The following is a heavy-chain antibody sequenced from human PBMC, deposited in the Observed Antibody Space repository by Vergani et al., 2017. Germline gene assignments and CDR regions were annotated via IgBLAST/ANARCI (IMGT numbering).Heavy chain of an antibody. Sequence: EVQLVESGGGLVQPGGSLRLSCAASGFTFSSYSMNWVRQAPGKGLEWVSYISSSSSTIYYADSVKGRFTISRDNAKNSLYLQMNSLRAEDTAVYYCAREGVAMAGYYYYYGMDVWGQGTTVTVSS. CDR3: AREGVAMAGYYYYYGMDV. D-gene: IGHD5-12*01. CDR2: ISSSSSTI. V-gene: IGHV3-48*01. J-gene: IGHJ6*02. CDR1: GFTFSSYS.